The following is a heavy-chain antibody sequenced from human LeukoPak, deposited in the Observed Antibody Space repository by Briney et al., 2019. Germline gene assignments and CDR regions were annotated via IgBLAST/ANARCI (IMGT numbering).Heavy chain of an antibody. J-gene: IGHJ4*02. D-gene: IGHD6-13*01. CDR3: AKSGIAAAADY. CDR2: IYYSGST. Sequence: SETLSLTCTVSGGSISSYYWSWLRQPPGKGLEWIGYIYYSGSTNYNPSLKNRVTISIDTSKNQFSLKLSSVTAADTAVYYCAKSGIAAAADYWGQGTLVTVSS. CDR1: GGSISSYY. V-gene: IGHV4-59*01.